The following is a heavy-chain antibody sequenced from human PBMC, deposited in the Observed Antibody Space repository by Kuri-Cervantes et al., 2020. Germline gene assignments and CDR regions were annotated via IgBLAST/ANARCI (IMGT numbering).Heavy chain of an antibody. CDR1: GFTFDDYA. D-gene: IGHD3-3*01. CDR2: ISWNSGSI. J-gene: IGHJ4*02. Sequence: GGSLRLSCAASGFTFDDYAMHWVRQAPGKGLEWVSGISWNSGSIGYADSVEGRFTISRDNAQNSLYLQMNSLRAEDTALYYCASGYDFWSVYQNYFSSWGQGTVVTVSS. V-gene: IGHV3-9*01. CDR3: ASGYDFWSVYQNYFSS.